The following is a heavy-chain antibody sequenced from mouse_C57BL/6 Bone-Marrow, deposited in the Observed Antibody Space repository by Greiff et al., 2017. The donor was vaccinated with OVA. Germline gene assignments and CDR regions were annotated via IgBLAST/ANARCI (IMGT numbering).Heavy chain of an antibody. Sequence: QVQLQQPGAELVKPGASVKLSCKASGYTFTSYWMQWVKQRPGQGLEWIGEIDPSDSYTNYNQKFKGKATLTVDTSSSTAYMQLSSLTSEDSAVYYCARGGYDYDAYWGQGTTLTVSS. D-gene: IGHD2-4*01. CDR2: IDPSDSYT. CDR1: GYTFTSYW. J-gene: IGHJ2*01. V-gene: IGHV1-50*01. CDR3: ARGGYDYDAY.